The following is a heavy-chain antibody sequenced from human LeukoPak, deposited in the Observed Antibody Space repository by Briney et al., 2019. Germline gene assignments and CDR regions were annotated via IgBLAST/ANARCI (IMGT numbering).Heavy chain of an antibody. CDR3: AKDGPHVGVVSPEVYYYYMDV. Sequence: GGSLRLSCAASGFTFDDYAMHWVRQAPGKGLEWVSLISWDGGSTYYADSVKGRFTISRDNSKNSLYLQMNSLRAEDTALYYCAKDGPHVGVVSPEVYYYYMDVWGKGTTVTVSS. D-gene: IGHD3-3*01. V-gene: IGHV3-43D*03. CDR2: ISWDGGST. CDR1: GFTFDDYA. J-gene: IGHJ6*03.